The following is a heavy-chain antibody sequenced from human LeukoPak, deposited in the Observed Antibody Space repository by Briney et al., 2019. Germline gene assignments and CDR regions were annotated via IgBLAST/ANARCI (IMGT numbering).Heavy chain of an antibody. Sequence: PGGSLRLSCAASGFTFSSDAMSWVRQAPGKGLEWVSAISGSGGSTYYADSVKGRFTISRDNSKNTLYLQMNSLRAEDTAVYYCAKDPANYDILTGYYYWGQGTLVTVSS. V-gene: IGHV3-23*01. CDR3: AKDPANYDILTGYYY. D-gene: IGHD3-9*01. CDR2: ISGSGGST. CDR1: GFTFSSDA. J-gene: IGHJ4*02.